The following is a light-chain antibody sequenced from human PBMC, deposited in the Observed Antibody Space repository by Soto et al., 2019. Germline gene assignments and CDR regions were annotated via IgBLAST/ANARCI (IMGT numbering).Light chain of an antibody. V-gene: IGKV1-5*03. Sequence: DIQMTESPSTLSGAVGDRVTITCRASQTISSWLAWYQQKPGKAPKLLIYKASTLKSGVPSRFSGSGSGTEFTLTISSLQPDDFATYDCQQYESYFPWTFGQGTKVDIK. CDR2: KAS. CDR1: QTISSW. J-gene: IGKJ1*01. CDR3: QQYESYFPWT.